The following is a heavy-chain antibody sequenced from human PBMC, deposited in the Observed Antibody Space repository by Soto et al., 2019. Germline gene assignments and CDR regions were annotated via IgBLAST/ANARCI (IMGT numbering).Heavy chain of an antibody. V-gene: IGHV4-38-2*01. CDR3: AVGFCGSASCSREYFQH. Sequence: SETLSLTCGVSGYSISSGYYWAWIRQPPGKGLEWIGTIYHSGSPFHSPSLKSRVTISVNTSKIRFSLKLRSVTAADTAVYYCAVGFCGSASCSREYFQHWGQGTLVTVSS. J-gene: IGHJ1*01. CDR2: IYHSGSP. CDR1: GYSISSGYY. D-gene: IGHD2-2*01.